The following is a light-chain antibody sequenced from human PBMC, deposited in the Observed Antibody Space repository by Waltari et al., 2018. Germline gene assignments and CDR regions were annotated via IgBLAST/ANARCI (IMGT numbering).Light chain of an antibody. CDR2: AAS. Sequence: DIQMTQSPSSVSASVVDRVTITCRASQGIRNYLAWYQQKPGKAPKFLIYAASILQSGVPSRFSGSGSGTEFTLTINGLQPEDFATYFCQQGNNFPPTFGQGTEVEI. CDR1: QGIRNY. V-gene: IGKV1-12*01. CDR3: QQGNNFPPT. J-gene: IGKJ1*01.